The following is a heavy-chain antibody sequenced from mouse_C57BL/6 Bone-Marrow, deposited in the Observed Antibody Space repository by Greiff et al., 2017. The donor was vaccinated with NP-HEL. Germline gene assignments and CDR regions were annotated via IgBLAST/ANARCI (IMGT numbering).Heavy chain of an antibody. CDR2: INPSTGGT. J-gene: IGHJ3*01. D-gene: IGHD2-2*01. CDR3: ARSGGYAWFAY. CDR1: GYSFTGYY. V-gene: IGHV1-42*01. Sequence: EVKLVESGPELVKPGASVKISCKASGYSFTGYYMNWVKQSPEKSLEWIGEINPSTGGTTYNQKFKAKATSTVDKSSSTAYMQLKSLTSEDSAVYYCARSGGYAWFAYWGQGTLVTVSA.